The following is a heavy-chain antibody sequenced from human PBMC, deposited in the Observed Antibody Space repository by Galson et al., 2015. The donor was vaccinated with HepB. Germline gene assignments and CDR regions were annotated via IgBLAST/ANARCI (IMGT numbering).Heavy chain of an antibody. CDR2: ISYDGSNK. J-gene: IGHJ6*02. D-gene: IGHD1-26*01. CDR3: ARDAVGATIPNGYGMDV. V-gene: IGHV3-30-3*01. CDR1: GFTFSSYA. Sequence: SLRLSCAASGFTFSSYAMHWVRQAPGKGLEWVAVISYDGSNKYYADSVKGRFTISRDNSKNTLYLQMNSLRAEDTAVYYCARDAVGATIPNGYGMDVWGQGTTVTVSS.